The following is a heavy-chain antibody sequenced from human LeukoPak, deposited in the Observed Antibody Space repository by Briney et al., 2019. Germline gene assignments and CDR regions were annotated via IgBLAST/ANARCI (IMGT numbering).Heavy chain of an antibody. CDR3: ARDLGRGYCSSTSCYPGVDY. CDR1: GFTFSSSS. CDR2: ISSDGTST. Sequence: PGGSLRLSCSASGFTFSSSSMHWVRRAPGKGLVWVSRISSDGTSTNYADSVKGRFIISRDNARNSLYLQMNSLRAEDTAVYYCARDLGRGYCSSTSCYPGVDYWGQGTLVTVSS. V-gene: IGHV3-74*01. D-gene: IGHD2-2*01. J-gene: IGHJ4*02.